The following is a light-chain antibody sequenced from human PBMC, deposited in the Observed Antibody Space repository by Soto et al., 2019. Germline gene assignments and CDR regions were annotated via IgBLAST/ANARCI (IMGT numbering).Light chain of an antibody. CDR1: QSVSSN. V-gene: IGKV3-15*01. CDR3: QQYNNWPPGVT. J-gene: IGKJ3*01. Sequence: EIVMTQSPATLSVSPGERATLSCRASQSVSSNLAWYQQKPGQAPRLLIYGASTRATGIPARFSGSGSGTEFTLTISSLQSEDFAVYYCQQYNNWPPGVTFGPGTKVDI. CDR2: GAS.